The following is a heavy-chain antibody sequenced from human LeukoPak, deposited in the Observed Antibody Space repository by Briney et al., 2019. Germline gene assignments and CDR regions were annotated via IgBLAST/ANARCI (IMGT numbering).Heavy chain of an antibody. D-gene: IGHD5-18*01. CDR1: GGSISSGGYY. Sequence: SETLSLTCTVSGGSISSGGYYWSWIRQHPGKGLEWIGYIYYSGSTYYNPSLKSRVTISVDTSKNQFSLKLSSVTAADTAVYYCARADVDTAMVFRQHQRSFDYWGQGTLVTVSS. CDR3: ARADVDTAMVFRQHQRSFDY. CDR2: IYYSGST. V-gene: IGHV4-31*03. J-gene: IGHJ4*02.